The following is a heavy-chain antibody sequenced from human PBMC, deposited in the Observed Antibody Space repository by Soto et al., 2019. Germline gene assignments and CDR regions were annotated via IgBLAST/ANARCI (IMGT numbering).Heavy chain of an antibody. V-gene: IGHV1-46*01. CDR3: ARDTFRDGYNSYDAFDI. CDR2: INPSGGST. CDR1: GYTFTSYY. J-gene: IGHJ3*02. Sequence: ASVKVSCKASGYTFTSYYMHWVRQAPGQGLEWMGIINPSGGSTSYAQKFRGRVTMTRDTSTSTVYMELSSLRSEDTAVYYCARDTFRDGYNSYDAFDIWGQGTMVTVSS. D-gene: IGHD5-12*01.